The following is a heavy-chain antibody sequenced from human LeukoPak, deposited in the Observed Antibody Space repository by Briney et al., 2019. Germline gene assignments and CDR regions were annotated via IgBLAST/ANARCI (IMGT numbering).Heavy chain of an antibody. J-gene: IGHJ3*02. Sequence: GASVKVSCKASGYTFTGYYMHWVRQAPGQGLEWMGWINPNSGGTNYAQKFQGRVTMTRDTSISTAYMELSRLRSDDTAVYYCARDKWKHYYRRVARPADIWGQGTMVTVSS. CDR3: ARDKWKHYYRRVARPADI. D-gene: IGHD3-10*01. CDR2: INPNSGGT. CDR1: GYTFTGYY. V-gene: IGHV1-2*02.